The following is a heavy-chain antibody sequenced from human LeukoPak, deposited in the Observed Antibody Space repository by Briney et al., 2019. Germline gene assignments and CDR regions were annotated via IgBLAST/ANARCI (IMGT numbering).Heavy chain of an antibody. J-gene: IGHJ4*02. Sequence: GGYLRLYCTGSGFKFDNYALSWVRKTQGRGLEWVSSISGSGTASCYADSVKGRFTISRDNSQNTLFLQMNSLNAEDTAIYHCARGWSVVSYYFQFWGQGTLVTVPS. D-gene: IGHD3-3*01. CDR3: ARGWSVVSYYFQF. CDR2: ISGSGTAS. CDR1: GFKFDNYA. V-gene: IGHV3-23*01.